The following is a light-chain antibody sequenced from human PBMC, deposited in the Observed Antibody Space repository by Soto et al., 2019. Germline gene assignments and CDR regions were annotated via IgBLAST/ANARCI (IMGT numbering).Light chain of an antibody. CDR1: QGMSSY. Sequence: AIRMTQSPSSFSASTGDRVTITCRASQGMSSYLAWYQQKPGKATKLLIYAASTLQSGVPSRFSGSGSGTDFTLTISCLQSEDFATYYCEQYYSYPRGLTFGGGTKVEIK. CDR3: EQYYSYPRGLT. V-gene: IGKV1-8*01. J-gene: IGKJ4*01. CDR2: AAS.